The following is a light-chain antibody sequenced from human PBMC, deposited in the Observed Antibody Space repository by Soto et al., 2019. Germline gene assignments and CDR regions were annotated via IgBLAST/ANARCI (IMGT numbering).Light chain of an antibody. CDR3: SSYTGKRVGPVV. Sequence: QSALTQPPSASGSPGQSVTISCTGTSTDVGAYNYVSWFQQHPGKVPKLMIYEVTKRPSGVPDRFSGSKSGNTASLTVSGLQAEDEAVYYCSSYTGKRVGPVVFGGGTKLTVL. CDR2: EVT. CDR1: STDVGAYNY. J-gene: IGLJ2*01. V-gene: IGLV2-8*01.